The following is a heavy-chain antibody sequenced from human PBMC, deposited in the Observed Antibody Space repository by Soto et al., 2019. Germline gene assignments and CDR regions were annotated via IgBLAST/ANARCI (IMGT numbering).Heavy chain of an antibody. D-gene: IGHD3-9*01. CDR3: ARGYDILTGYFTTPRYYFDY. V-gene: IGHV4-34*01. J-gene: IGHJ4*02. Sequence: SETLSLTCAVYGGSFSGYYWSWIRQPPGKGLEWIGEINHSGSTNYNPSLKSRVTISVDTSKNQFSLKLSSVTAADTAVYYCARGYDILTGYFTTPRYYFDYWGQGTLVTVSS. CDR2: INHSGST. CDR1: GGSFSGYY.